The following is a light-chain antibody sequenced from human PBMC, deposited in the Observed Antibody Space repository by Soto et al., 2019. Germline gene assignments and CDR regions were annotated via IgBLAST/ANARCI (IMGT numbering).Light chain of an antibody. V-gene: IGKV3-11*01. J-gene: IGKJ1*01. CDR1: QSFGSY. Sequence: EIVLTQSPATLSLSPGERATLSCRAFQSFGSYFAWYQQKPGQLPRLLFYDASNRATGIPASFSGCGSGTDFPFPFSSLEPEDFAVYYCQQRRNWPWTFGQGTKV. CDR3: QQRRNWPWT. CDR2: DAS.